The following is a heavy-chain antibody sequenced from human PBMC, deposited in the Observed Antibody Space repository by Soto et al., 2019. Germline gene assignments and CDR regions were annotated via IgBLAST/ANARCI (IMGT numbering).Heavy chain of an antibody. V-gene: IGHV4-59*01. Sequence: QVQLQESGPGLVKPSETLSLTCTVSGGSISSYYWSWIRQPPGKGLEWIGYIYYSGSTNYNPSLKSRVTISVDTSKNQFSLKLSSVTAADTAVYYCARGAWDDYIWGSYRTFYYYYMDVWGKGTTVTVSS. J-gene: IGHJ6*03. CDR2: IYYSGST. CDR1: GGSISSYY. CDR3: ARGAWDDYIWGSYRTFYYYYMDV. D-gene: IGHD3-16*02.